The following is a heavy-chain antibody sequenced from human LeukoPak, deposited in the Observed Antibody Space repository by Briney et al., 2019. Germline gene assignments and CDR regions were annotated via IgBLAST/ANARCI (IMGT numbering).Heavy chain of an antibody. V-gene: IGHV4-61*02. Sequence: KPSETLSLTCTVSGNSISSGDNCWSWIRQPAGKGLEWIGRIYTSGSTNYNPSLKSRVAISGDTSKNQFSLRLSSVTAADTAVYYCARASYSYDINGWVPFDYWGQGTLVTVSS. D-gene: IGHD3-22*01. CDR2: IYTSGST. CDR1: GNSISSGDNC. J-gene: IGHJ4*02. CDR3: ARASYSYDINGWVPFDY.